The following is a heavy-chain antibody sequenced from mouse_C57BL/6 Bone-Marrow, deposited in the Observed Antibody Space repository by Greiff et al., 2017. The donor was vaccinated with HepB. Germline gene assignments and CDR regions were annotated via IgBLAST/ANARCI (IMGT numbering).Heavy chain of an antibody. Sequence: VQLQQSGAELVKPGASVKMSCKASGYTFTSYWITWVKQRPGQGLEWIGDIYPGSGSTNYNEKFKSKATLTVDTSSSTAYMQLSSLTSEDSAVYYCARKSYSNYGWFAYWGQGTLVTVSA. J-gene: IGHJ3*01. CDR2: IYPGSGST. V-gene: IGHV1-55*01. CDR3: ARKSYSNYGWFAY. CDR1: GYTFTSYW. D-gene: IGHD2-5*01.